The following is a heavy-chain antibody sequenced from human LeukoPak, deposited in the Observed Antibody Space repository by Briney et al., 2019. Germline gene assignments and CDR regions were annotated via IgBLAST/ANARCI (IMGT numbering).Heavy chain of an antibody. V-gene: IGHV1-24*01. D-gene: IGHD6-6*01. CDR3: ATATAGEQLRFDY. Sequence: GASVKVSGKVSGYTLTELSMHWVRQAPGKGLEWMGGFDPEDGETIYAQKFQGRVTMTEDTSTDTAYMELSSLRSEDTAVYYCATATAGEQLRFDYWGQGTLVTVSS. CDR2: FDPEDGET. J-gene: IGHJ4*02. CDR1: GYTLTELS.